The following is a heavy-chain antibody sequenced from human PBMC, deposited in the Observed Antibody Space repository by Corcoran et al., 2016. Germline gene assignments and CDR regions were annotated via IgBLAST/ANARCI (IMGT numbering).Heavy chain of an antibody. CDR1: GGTFSSYA. J-gene: IGHJ6*02. CDR3: GRGGGDGSGGSCYSGSAPSYYYDGMDV. Sequence: QVQLVQSGAEVKKPGSSVKVSCKASGGTFSSYAISWVRQAPGQGLEWMGGIIPIFGTANYAQKFQGRVTITADKSTGTDYMELTSLRSEATVGYVWGRGGGDGSGGSCYSGSAPSYYYDGMDVWGQGTTVTVSS. CDR2: IIPIFGTA. V-gene: IGHV1-69*06. D-gene: IGHD2-15*01.